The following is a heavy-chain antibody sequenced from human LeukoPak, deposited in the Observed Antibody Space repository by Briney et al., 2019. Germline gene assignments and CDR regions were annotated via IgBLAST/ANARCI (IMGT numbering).Heavy chain of an antibody. CDR2: INHSGST. J-gene: IGHJ4*02. Sequence: SETLSLTCTVSGGSISSSSYYWSWIRQPPGKGLEWIGEINHSGSTNYNPSLKSRVTISVDTSKNQFSLKLSSVTAADTAVYYCARDRLRGGDYWGQGTLVTVSS. D-gene: IGHD3-3*01. CDR3: ARDRLRGGDY. CDR1: GGSISSSSYY. V-gene: IGHV4-39*07.